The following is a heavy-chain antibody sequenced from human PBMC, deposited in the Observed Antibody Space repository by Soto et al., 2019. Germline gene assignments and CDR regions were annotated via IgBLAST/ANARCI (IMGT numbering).Heavy chain of an antibody. CDR3: TTCGDIVVVVADLYAFDI. J-gene: IGHJ3*02. CDR2: IKSKTDGGTT. CDR1: GFTFSNAW. V-gene: IGHV3-15*01. Sequence: GGSLRLSCAASGFTFSNAWMSWVRQAPGKGLEWVGRIKSKTDGGTTDYAAPVKGRFTISRDDSKNTLYLQMNSLKTEDTAVYYCTTCGDIVVVVADLYAFDIWGQGTMVTVSS. D-gene: IGHD2-15*01.